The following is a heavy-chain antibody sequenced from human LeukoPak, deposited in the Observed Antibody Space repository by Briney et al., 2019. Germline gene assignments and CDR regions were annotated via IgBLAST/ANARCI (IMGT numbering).Heavy chain of an antibody. V-gene: IGHV4-4*07. J-gene: IGHJ3*02. CDR3: ARVGQSETQITMVRGVISTHAFDI. Sequence: PSETLSLTCTVSGGSISSYYWSWIRQPAGKGLEWVGRIYTSGSTNYNPSLKSRVTMSVDTSKNQFSLKLSSVTAADTAVYYCARVGQSETQITMVRGVISTHAFDIWGQGTMVTVSS. CDR2: IYTSGST. CDR1: GGSISSYY. D-gene: IGHD3-10*01.